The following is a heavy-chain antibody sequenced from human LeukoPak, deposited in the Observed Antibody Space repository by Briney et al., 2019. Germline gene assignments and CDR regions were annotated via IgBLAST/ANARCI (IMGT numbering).Heavy chain of an antibody. D-gene: IGHD6-19*01. CDR2: ISYDGSNK. J-gene: IGHJ3*02. CDR3: ARGSMYSSRSDAFDI. CDR1: GFTFSSYA. V-gene: IGHV3-30-3*01. Sequence: GGSLRLSCAASGFTFSSYAMHWVRQAPGKGLEWVAVISYDGSNKYYADSVKGRFTISRDNSKNTLYLQMNSLRAEDTAVYYCARGSMYSSRSDAFDIWGQGTMVTVSS.